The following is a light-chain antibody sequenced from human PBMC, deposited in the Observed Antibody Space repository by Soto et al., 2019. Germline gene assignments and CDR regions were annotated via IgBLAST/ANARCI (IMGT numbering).Light chain of an antibody. J-gene: IGKJ1*01. V-gene: IGKV1-5*01. CDR2: DAS. CDR1: QSISSW. Sequence: DIQITQCPSTLSASVGDRVTITCRASQSISSWLAWYQQKPGKAPKLLIYDASSLESGVPSRFSGTGSGTEFTLTISSLQPDDFATYYCQQYNSYSVTFGQGTKVDIK. CDR3: QQYNSYSVT.